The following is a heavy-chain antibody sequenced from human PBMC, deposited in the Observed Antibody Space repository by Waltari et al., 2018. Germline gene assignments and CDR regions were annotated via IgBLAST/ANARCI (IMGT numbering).Heavy chain of an antibody. CDR3: AREYCGGDCRLFDY. CDR2: VNPNGGGP. CDR1: RDAVTEHY. J-gene: IGHJ4*02. V-gene: IGHV1-2*02. D-gene: IGHD2-21*02. Sequence: LVQSGAEVMKPGASVQVSCKASRDAVTEHYIHWLRQAPGQGLECVGLVNPNGGGPNYAQRFAGRITVTWDTSISTAYMEFSRLTSGDTAVYFCAREYCGGDCRLFDYWGQGTLVTVSS.